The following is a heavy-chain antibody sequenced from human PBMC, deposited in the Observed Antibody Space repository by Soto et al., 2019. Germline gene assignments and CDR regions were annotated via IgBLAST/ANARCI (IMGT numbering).Heavy chain of an antibody. CDR2: TRGSGDT. D-gene: IGHD5-12*01. Sequence: GGSLRLSCAASGFTVSSNYMSWVRQAPGKGLEWVSSVTRGSGDTYYAASVQGRFTISKDNSKNNLFMQMNNLRPDDTAVYYCARVLRDGYNYFDYWGQGTLVTVSS. V-gene: IGHV3-53*01. CDR3: ARVLRDGYNYFDY. J-gene: IGHJ4*02. CDR1: GFTVSSNY.